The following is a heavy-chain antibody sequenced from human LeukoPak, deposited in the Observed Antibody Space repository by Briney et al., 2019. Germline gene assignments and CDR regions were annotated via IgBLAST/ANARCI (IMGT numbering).Heavy chain of an antibody. D-gene: IGHD3-9*01. V-gene: IGHV3-30-3*01. CDR1: GFTFSSYA. CDR3: ARVSDSYYDILTGSLYYFDY. CDR2: ISYDGSNK. J-gene: IGHJ4*02. Sequence: GGSLRLSCAASGFTFSSYAMHWVRQAPGKGLEWVAVISYDGSNKYYADSVKGRFTISRDNSKNTLYLQMNSLRAEDTAVYYCARVSDSYYDILTGSLYYFDYWGQGTLVTVSS.